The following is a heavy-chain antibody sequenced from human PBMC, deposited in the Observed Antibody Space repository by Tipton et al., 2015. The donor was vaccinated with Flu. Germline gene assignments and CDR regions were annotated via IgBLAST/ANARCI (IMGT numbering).Heavy chain of an antibody. V-gene: IGHV4-59*05. J-gene: IGHJ4*02. CDR1: SGSVNSYF. Sequence: TLSLTCTVSSGSVNSYFWSWIRQPPGKGLEWIGGLSYSGSTYYNPSLRSRVVISVDTSKNHFSLKLTSVTVADTAIYYCARPHSYSGYALDYWGQGTLVTVSS. CDR2: LSYSGST. CDR3: ARPHSYSGYALDY. D-gene: IGHD5-12*01.